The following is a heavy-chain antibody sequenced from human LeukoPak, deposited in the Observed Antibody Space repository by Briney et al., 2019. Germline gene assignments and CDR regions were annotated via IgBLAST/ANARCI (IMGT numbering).Heavy chain of an antibody. J-gene: IGHJ5*02. V-gene: IGHV1-69*05. Sequence: ASVKVSCKASGGTFSSYAISWVRQAPGQGLEWMGGIIPIFGTANYAQKFQGRVTITTDESTSTAYMELSSLRSEDTAVYYCALFWSGSLYWFDPWGQGTLVTVSS. CDR2: IIPIFGTA. CDR3: ALFWSGSLYWFDP. D-gene: IGHD3-3*01. CDR1: GGTFSSYA.